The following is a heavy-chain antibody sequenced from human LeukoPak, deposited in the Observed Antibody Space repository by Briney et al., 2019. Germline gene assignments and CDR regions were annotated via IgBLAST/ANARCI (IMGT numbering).Heavy chain of an antibody. CDR1: GFTFSSYW. J-gene: IGHJ4*02. CDR3: ARGGNYDSSGYYHFDY. V-gene: IGHV3-7*01. Sequence: GGSLRLSCAASGFTFSSYWMGWVRQAPGKRLEWVANMNIDGSEKYYADSAKGRFTISRDNSKNTLYLQMNSLRAEDTAVYYCARGGNYDSSGYYHFDYWGQGTLVTVSS. CDR2: MNIDGSEK. D-gene: IGHD3-22*01.